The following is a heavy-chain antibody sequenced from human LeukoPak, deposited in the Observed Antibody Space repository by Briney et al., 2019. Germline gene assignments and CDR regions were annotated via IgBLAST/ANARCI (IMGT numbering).Heavy chain of an antibody. CDR2: IIPIFGTA. Sequence: SVKVSCKASGGTFSSYAISWVRQAPGQGLEWMGGIIPIFGTANYAQKFQGRVTITADESTSTAYMELSSLRSEDTAVYYCARVRHSSGWYYGFDYWGQGTLVTVSS. CDR3: ARVRHSSGWYYGFDY. CDR1: GGTFSSYA. D-gene: IGHD6-19*01. V-gene: IGHV1-69*13. J-gene: IGHJ4*02.